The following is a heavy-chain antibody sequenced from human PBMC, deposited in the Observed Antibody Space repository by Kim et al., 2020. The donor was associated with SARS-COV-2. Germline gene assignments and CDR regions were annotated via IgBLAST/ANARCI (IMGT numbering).Heavy chain of an antibody. Sequence: ASVKVSCKASGYNFREYAIHWVRQAPGHGPEWVGRINAGNGNRSYSPRFKDRVTMTRDTSATTAYMELSSLRSEDTALYYCAAGDGLPPVSVDPGVQGTL. J-gene: IGHJ5*02. CDR3: AAGDGLPPVSVDP. CDR2: INAGNGNR. CDR1: GYNFREYA. V-gene: IGHV1-3*01. D-gene: IGHD2-2*01.